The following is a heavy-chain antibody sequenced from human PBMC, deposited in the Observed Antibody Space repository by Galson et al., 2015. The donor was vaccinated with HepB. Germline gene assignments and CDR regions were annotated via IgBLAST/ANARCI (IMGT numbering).Heavy chain of an antibody. CDR3: ARQIAYSSGWWSGWDAPDAFDI. CDR2: IYPGDSDT. Sequence: QSGAEVKKPGESLKISCKGSGYSFTSYWIGWVRQMPGRGLEWMGIIYPGDSDTRYSPSFQGQVTISADKSISTAYLQWSSLKASDTAMYYCARQIAYSSGWWSGWDAPDAFDIWGQGTMVTVSS. D-gene: IGHD6-19*01. CDR1: GYSFTSYW. V-gene: IGHV5-51*01. J-gene: IGHJ3*02.